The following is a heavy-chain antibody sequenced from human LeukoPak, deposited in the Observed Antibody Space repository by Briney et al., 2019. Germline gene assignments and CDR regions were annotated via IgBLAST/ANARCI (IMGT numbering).Heavy chain of an antibody. Sequence: SQTLSLTCTVSGYSISSGYYWGWIRQPPGKGLEWIGSIYHSGSTCYNPSLKSRVTISVDTSKNQFSLKLSSVTAADTAVYYCARPALGSDAFDPWGQGTLVTVSS. D-gene: IGHD6-25*01. CDR2: IYHSGST. CDR1: GYSISSGYY. V-gene: IGHV4-38-2*02. CDR3: ARPALGSDAFDP. J-gene: IGHJ5*02.